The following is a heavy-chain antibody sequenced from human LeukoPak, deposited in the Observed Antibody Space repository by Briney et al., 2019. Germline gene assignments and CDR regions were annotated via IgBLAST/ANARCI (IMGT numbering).Heavy chain of an antibody. D-gene: IGHD3-22*01. CDR3: ATMRFLDPDYYDSSGYLREDY. V-gene: IGHV3-53*04. J-gene: IGHJ4*02. CDR2: IYSGGST. Sequence: GGSLRLSCAASGFIFSSYAMSWVRQAPGKGLEWVSVIYSGGSTYYADSVKSRFTISRHNSKNTLYLQMNSLRAEDTAVYYCATMRFLDPDYYDSSGYLREDYWGQGTLVTVSS. CDR1: GFIFSSYA.